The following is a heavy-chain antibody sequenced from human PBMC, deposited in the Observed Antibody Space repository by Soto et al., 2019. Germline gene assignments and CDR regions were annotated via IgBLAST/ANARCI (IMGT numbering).Heavy chain of an antibody. D-gene: IGHD3-16*01. CDR3: ARVAKMPYDRSLLSRRSSNWFDP. CDR2: IIPIFGTA. V-gene: IGHV1-69*06. Sequence: GASVKVSCKASGGTFSSYAISWVRQAPGQGLEWMGGIIPIFGTANYAQKFQGRVTITADKSTSTAYMELSSVTAADTAVYYCARVAKMPYDRSLLSRRSSNWFDPWGQGTLVTVSS. CDR1: GGTFSSYA. J-gene: IGHJ5*02.